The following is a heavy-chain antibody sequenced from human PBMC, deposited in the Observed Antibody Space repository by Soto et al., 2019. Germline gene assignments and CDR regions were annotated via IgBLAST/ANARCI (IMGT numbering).Heavy chain of an antibody. CDR1: GFTFNSFT. V-gene: IGHV3-30*04. D-gene: IGHD3-16*01. J-gene: IGHJ1*01. CDR2: ISHDGSHK. CDR3: ATWGEKYSQE. Sequence: QVQLVESGGGVVQPGRSLRLSCAASGFTFNSFTMHWVRQAPGKGLEWVAVISHDGSHKYTADSVKGRFTISRDDPKNTLYRKMNSLGVEDPAIYSWATWGEKYSQEGAQGPL.